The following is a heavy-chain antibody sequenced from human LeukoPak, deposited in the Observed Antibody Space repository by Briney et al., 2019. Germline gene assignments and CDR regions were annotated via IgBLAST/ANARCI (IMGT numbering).Heavy chain of an antibody. CDR3: ARHNYNFDFDY. J-gene: IGHJ4*02. CDR1: AYTFSGYY. Sequence: ASVKVSCKASAYTFSGYYIHWVRQAPGQGLEWMGWINFNSGGKIFAEKFQGRVTMTRDTSISTAYMELSRLTSDDTAVYFCARHNYNFDFDYWGQGTLVTVSS. V-gene: IGHV1-2*02. CDR2: INFNSGGK. D-gene: IGHD1-1*01.